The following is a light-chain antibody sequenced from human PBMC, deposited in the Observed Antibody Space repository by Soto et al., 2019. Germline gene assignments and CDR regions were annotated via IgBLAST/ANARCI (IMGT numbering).Light chain of an antibody. Sequence: EIVLTQSPATLSVSQGERATLSCRASGSVSNNLAWYQQKPGQAPRLLIYGASARATGIPARFSGSGSGTEFTLTISGLQSEDFAFYYCQQYNAWPLTFGGGTKVEIK. V-gene: IGKV3-15*01. CDR1: GSVSNN. J-gene: IGKJ4*01. CDR2: GAS. CDR3: QQYNAWPLT.